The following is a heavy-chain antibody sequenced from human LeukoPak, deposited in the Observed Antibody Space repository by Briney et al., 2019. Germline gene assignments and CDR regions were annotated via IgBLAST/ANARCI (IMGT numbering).Heavy chain of an antibody. CDR1: GYTFTSYG. D-gene: IGHD2-8*01. Sequence: GASVKVSCKASGYTFTSYGISWGRQAPRQGGEWMGWISAYNGNTNYEQKLQGRVTMTTDKSTSTAYMELRSVRSDDTAVYYCARGLLMVYAMAFDPWGQGTLVTVS. CDR2: ISAYNGNT. CDR3: ARGLLMVYAMAFDP. V-gene: IGHV1-18*01. J-gene: IGHJ5*02.